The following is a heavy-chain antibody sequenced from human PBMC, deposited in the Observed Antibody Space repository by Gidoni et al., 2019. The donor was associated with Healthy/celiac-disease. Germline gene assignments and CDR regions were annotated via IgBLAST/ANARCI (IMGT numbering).Heavy chain of an antibody. CDR3: ARVGRSSGWYDNFDY. CDR1: GFTFSDYY. CDR2: ISSSSSYT. V-gene: IGHV3-11*06. D-gene: IGHD6-19*01. Sequence: QVQLVESGGGLVKPGGSLRLSCAASGFTFSDYYMSWIRQAPGKGLEWVSYISSSSSYTNYADSVKGRFTISRDNAKNSLYLQMNSLRAEDTAVYYCARVGRSSGWYDNFDYWGQGTLVTVSS. J-gene: IGHJ4*02.